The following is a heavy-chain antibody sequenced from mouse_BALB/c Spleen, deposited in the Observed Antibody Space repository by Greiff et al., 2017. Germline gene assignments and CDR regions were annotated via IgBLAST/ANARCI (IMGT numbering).Heavy chain of an antibody. V-gene: IGHV5-6-5*01. CDR3: YYGNYVYAMDY. D-gene: IGHD2-1*01. CDR1: GFTFSSYA. J-gene: IGHJ4*01. CDR2: ISSGGST. Sequence: VQLKESGGGLVKPGGSLKLSCAASGFTFSSYAMSWVRQTPEKRLEWVASISSGGSTYYPDSVKGRFTISRDNARNILYLQMSSLRSEDTAMYYCYYGNYVYAMDYWGQGTSVTVSS.